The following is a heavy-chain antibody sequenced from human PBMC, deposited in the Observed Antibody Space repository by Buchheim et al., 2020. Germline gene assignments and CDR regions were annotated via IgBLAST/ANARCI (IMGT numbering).Heavy chain of an antibody. Sequence: QVQLVQSGAEVKKPGASVKVSCKASGYTFTGYSMHWVRQAPGQGLEWMGWINPNSGGTNYAQKFQGLVPMTRDTSISTPYMELSRLRSDGTAVYYCARDAGHSSGWYYYRGNWFDPWGQGTL. CDR2: INPNSGGT. V-gene: IGHV1-2*04. CDR3: ARDAGHSSGWYYYRGNWFDP. J-gene: IGHJ5*02. CDR1: GYTFTGYS. D-gene: IGHD6-19*01.